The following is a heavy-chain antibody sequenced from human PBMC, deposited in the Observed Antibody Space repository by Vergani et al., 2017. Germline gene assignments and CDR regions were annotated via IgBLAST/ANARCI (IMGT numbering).Heavy chain of an antibody. V-gene: IGHV4-31*03. CDR2: IYYSGST. D-gene: IGHD1-26*01. CDR3: ARGSFREYYFDY. CDR1: GGSISSGGYY. Sequence: QVQLQESGPGLVKPSQTLSLTCTVSGGSISSGGYYCSWIRQHPGKGLEWIGYIYYSGSTYYNPSLKRRVTISVDTAKNQFSLKLSSVTAAETAVYYCARGSFREYYFDYWGQGTLVTVSS. J-gene: IGHJ4*02.